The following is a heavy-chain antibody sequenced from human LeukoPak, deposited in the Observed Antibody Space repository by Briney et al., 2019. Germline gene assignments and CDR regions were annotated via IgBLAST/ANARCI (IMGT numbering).Heavy chain of an antibody. CDR2: IKQDGSEK. V-gene: IGHV3-7*03. J-gene: IGHJ4*02. CDR1: GFTFSSYW. D-gene: IGHD4-17*01. Sequence: GGSLRLSCTASGFTFSSYWMDWVRQAPGKGLEWVANIKQDGSEKYYVDSVKGRFTISRDNAKNSLYLQMNSLRAEDTAVYYCAKTKHDYGDPYFDCWGQGTLVTVSS. CDR3: AKTKHDYGDPYFDC.